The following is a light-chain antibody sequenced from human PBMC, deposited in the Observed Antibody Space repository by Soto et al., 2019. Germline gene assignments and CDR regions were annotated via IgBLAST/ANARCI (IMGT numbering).Light chain of an antibody. CDR1: SGDVGAYDF. CDR3: VSFTVHYSYV. V-gene: IGLV2-14*01. J-gene: IGLJ1*01. CDR2: DVS. Sequence: QSALTQPASVSGSPGQSITISCTGTSGDVGAYDFVSWYQHHPGKAPRLVIYDVSRGPAGASDRFSGSKSGSTASLTISSLQAEDEADYYCVSFTVHYSYVFGTGTKLTVL.